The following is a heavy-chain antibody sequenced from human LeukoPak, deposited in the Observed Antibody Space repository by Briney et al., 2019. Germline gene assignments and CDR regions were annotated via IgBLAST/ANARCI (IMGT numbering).Heavy chain of an antibody. CDR1: GYTFTSYG. J-gene: IGHJ5*02. D-gene: IGHD6-6*01. V-gene: IGHV1-18*01. Sequence: ASVKVSCKASGYTFTSYGISWVRQAPGQGLEWMGWISTYNGNPNYAQKLQGRVTMTTDTSTSTAYMELRSLRSDDTAVYYCARDLTTSIAARPNWFDPWGQGTLVTVSS. CDR3: ARDLTTSIAARPNWFDP. CDR2: ISTYNGNP.